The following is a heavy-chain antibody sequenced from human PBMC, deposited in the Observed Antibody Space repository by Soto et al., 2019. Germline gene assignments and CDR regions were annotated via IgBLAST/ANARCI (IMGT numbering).Heavy chain of an antibody. V-gene: IGHV4-30-2*01. D-gene: IGHD1-1*01. CDR3: ARAVEPRNAFDI. Sequence: QLQLQESGSGLVKPSQTLSLTCAVSGGSISSGGYSWSWIRQPPGKGLEWIGYIYHSGSTYYNPSLKSRVTISVDRSKNQFSLKLSTVTAADKAVYYCARAVEPRNAFDIWGQGTMVTASS. J-gene: IGHJ3*02. CDR1: GGSISSGGYS. CDR2: IYHSGST.